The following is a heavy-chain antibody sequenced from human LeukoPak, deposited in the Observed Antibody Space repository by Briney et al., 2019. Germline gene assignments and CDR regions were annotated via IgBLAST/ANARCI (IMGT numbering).Heavy chain of an antibody. V-gene: IGHV3-74*01. Sequence: GGSLRLSCAASGFSFRDYAMNWVRQGPGKGLVWISRIYRDGGRTNYADSVKGRFTISGDTAKNTLFLQMNSLRAEDTAVYFCARSGRGGAFDLWGQGTMVTVSS. CDR2: IYRDGGRT. CDR3: ARSGRGGAFDL. J-gene: IGHJ3*01. CDR1: GFSFRDYA. D-gene: IGHD1-26*01.